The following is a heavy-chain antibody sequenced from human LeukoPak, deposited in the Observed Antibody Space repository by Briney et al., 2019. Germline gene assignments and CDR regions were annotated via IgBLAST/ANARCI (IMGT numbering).Heavy chain of an antibody. D-gene: IGHD3-10*01. V-gene: IGHV4-39*01. CDR2: IHYSGIT. Sequence: ASETLSLTCTVSDGSISSGRYYWGWIRQPPGKGLEWIANIHYSGITYYNPSLKSRVTISVDTSKNQFSLKLTSVTAADTAFYCCARQPHAFDNWFDSWGQGTLVTVSS. CDR3: ARQPHAFDNWFDS. J-gene: IGHJ5*01. CDR1: DGSISSGRYY.